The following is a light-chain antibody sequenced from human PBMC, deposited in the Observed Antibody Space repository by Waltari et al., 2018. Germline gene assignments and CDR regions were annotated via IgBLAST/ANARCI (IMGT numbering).Light chain of an antibody. CDR2: KAT. CDR3: QSADSSGTYVV. CDR1: ALPKHY. Sequence: SYELTQPPSVSVSPGQTARISCSGDALPKHYAYWYQQKPGQAPVLLRYKATERPSGIPERFSGSSSGTTVTLTISGVQAEDEADYYCQSADSSGTYVVFGGGTMLTVL. V-gene: IGLV3-25*03. J-gene: IGLJ2*01.